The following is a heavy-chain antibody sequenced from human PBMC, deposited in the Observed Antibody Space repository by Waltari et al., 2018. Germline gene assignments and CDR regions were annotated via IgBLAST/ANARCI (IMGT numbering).Heavy chain of an antibody. Sequence: EMQLLESGGGWVQPGGSLRLSCVSSRVTFNSYAMNWVRQAPGKGLEWVSGISSGGNTKYYADSVKGRFTSARDNSKKTLYLQMESLRAEDTGVYYCAQGLSYCSGTSCFNWFDPWGQGTPVTVSS. CDR3: AQGLSYCSGTSCFNWFDP. CDR2: ISSGGNTK. V-gene: IGHV3-23*01. J-gene: IGHJ5*02. D-gene: IGHD2-2*01. CDR1: RVTFNSYA.